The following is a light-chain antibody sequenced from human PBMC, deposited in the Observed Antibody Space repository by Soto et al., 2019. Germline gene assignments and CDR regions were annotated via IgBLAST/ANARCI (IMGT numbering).Light chain of an antibody. Sequence: EIVLTQSPSTLSFSPVERATLSCRASQSVGSYLAWYQQKPGQAPRPLIYGASKRAPGISARFSGSGSGTDFTLTISSLEPEDFAVYHCLQRSIGFTFGPGTKVDIK. V-gene: IGKV3-11*01. CDR1: QSVGSY. CDR2: GAS. J-gene: IGKJ3*01. CDR3: LQRSIGFT.